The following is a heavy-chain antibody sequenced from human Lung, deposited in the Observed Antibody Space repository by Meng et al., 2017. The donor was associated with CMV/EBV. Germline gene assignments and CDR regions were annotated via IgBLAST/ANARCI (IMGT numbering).Heavy chain of an antibody. CDR3: VRREYFGTESGD. CDR2: IYPGDSDA. CDR1: GNRFSNYW. Sequence: GEXXKISCQVSGNRFSNYWICWVRQMPGKGVDWMAIIYPGDSDAVHNPSFQGRVTISADKSISTAYLQGSSLRASDTAMYYCVRREYFGTESGDWGQGTMVTVSS. V-gene: IGHV5-51*01. D-gene: IGHD2/OR15-2a*01. J-gene: IGHJ4*02.